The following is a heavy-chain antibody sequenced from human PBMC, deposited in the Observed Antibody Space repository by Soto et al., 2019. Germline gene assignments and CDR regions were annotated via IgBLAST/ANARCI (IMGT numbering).Heavy chain of an antibody. J-gene: IGHJ6*02. CDR1: DGSFSGYN. D-gene: IGHD2-2*02. CDR2: IFHSGST. CDR3: ARKRYCSSTSCYRAVPSLVSHYYYYYYGMDV. Sequence: SETLSLTCAVYDGSFSGYNWSWIRQPPGKGLEWIGEIFHSGSTNYNPSLKSRVTISVDTSKNQFSLKLSSVTAADTAVYYCARKRYCSSTSCYRAVPSLVSHYYYYYYGMDVWGQGTTVTVSS. V-gene: IGHV4-34*12.